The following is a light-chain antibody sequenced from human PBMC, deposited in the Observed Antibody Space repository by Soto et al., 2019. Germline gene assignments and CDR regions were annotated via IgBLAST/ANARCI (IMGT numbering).Light chain of an antibody. CDR1: QNINTY. CDR3: QQTSSAAFT. Sequence: DLPMTQSPYSLSAAVGDRVTIACRASQNINTYLNWYQQKPGKAPKLLIFDAASLQSGVPSRFSGGGSRTDFTRTITSLQAEDFATYCCQQTSSAAFTFGPGTKVAIK. CDR2: DAA. V-gene: IGKV1-39*01. J-gene: IGKJ3*01.